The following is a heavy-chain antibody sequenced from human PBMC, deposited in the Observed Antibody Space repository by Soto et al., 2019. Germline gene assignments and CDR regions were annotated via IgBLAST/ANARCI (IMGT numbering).Heavy chain of an antibody. CDR2: IDPFTGDT. Sequence: QVDMAQSGPEVRKPGASVRVSCKPSGYTFTSYAVTWVRQAPGQGLEWLGWIDPFTGDTTYSRKFQDRVTMTTETSTSTAHMELRNLRFDDAAVYYCARGLVRAVITHFDYWGQGTLVTVSS. CDR1: GYTFTSYA. J-gene: IGHJ4*02. D-gene: IGHD3-10*01. V-gene: IGHV1-18*01. CDR3: ARGLVRAVITHFDY.